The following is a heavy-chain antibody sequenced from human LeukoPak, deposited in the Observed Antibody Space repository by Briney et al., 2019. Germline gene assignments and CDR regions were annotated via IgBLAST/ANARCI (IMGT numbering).Heavy chain of an antibody. CDR1: GFTFSSYS. CDR3: AKDAVGATAYYFDY. CDR2: ISSSSSYI. V-gene: IGHV3-21*04. J-gene: IGHJ4*02. D-gene: IGHD1-26*01. Sequence: GRSLRLSCAASGFTFSSYSMNWVRQAPGKGLEWVSSISSSSSYIYYADSVKGRFTISRDSAKNSLYLQMNSLRAEDTAVYYCAKDAVGATAYYFDYWGQGTMVTVSS.